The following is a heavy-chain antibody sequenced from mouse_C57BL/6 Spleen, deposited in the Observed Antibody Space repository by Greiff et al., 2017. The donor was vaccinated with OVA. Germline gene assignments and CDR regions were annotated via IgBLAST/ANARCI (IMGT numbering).Heavy chain of an antibody. D-gene: IGHD4-1*01. CDR1: GYAFSSSW. CDR2: IYPGDGDT. Sequence: VKLLESGPELVKPGASVKISCKASGYAFSSSWMNWVKQRPGKGLEWIGRIYPGDGDTNYNGKFKGKATLTADKSSSTAYMQLSSLTSEDSAVYFCARELTGPWFAYWGQGTLVTVSA. V-gene: IGHV1-82*01. CDR3: ARELTGPWFAY. J-gene: IGHJ3*01.